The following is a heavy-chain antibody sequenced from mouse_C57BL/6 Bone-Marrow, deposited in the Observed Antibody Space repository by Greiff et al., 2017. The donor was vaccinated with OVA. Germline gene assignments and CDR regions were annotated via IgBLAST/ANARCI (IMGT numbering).Heavy chain of an antibody. Sequence: EVKLLESGGGLVQPGGSMKLSCAASGFTFSDAWMDWVRQSPEKGLEWVAEIRNKANNHATYYAESVKGRFTISRDDSKSSVYLQMNSLRAEDTGIYYCITYDYDGQEVGDYWGQGTSVTVSS. D-gene: IGHD2-4*01. CDR2: IRNKANNHAT. V-gene: IGHV6-6*01. J-gene: IGHJ4*01. CDR3: ITYDYDGQEVGDY. CDR1: GFTFSDAW.